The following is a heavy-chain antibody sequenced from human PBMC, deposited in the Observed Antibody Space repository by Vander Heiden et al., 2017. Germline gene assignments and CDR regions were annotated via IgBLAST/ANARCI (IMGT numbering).Heavy chain of an antibody. CDR1: GGSFSGYY. CDR2: INHRGST. Sequence: QVQLQQWGAGLLKPSETLSLTCAVYGGSFSGYYWSWIRQPPGKGLEWIGEINHRGSTNYNPSLKGRVTISVDTSKNQFSLKLSSVTAADTAVYYCARGAIADYWVQGTLVTVSS. J-gene: IGHJ4*02. CDR3: ARGAIADY. V-gene: IGHV4-34*01.